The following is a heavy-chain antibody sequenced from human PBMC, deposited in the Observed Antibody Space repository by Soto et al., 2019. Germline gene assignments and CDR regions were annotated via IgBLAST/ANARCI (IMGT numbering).Heavy chain of an antibody. J-gene: IGHJ6*02. CDR2: IYYSGST. V-gene: IGHV4-39*01. CDR3: ARLLLGQQLHMDV. D-gene: IGHD6-13*01. CDR1: GGSISSSSYY. Sequence: QLQLQESGPGLVKPSETLSLTCTVSGGSISSSSYYWGWIRQPPGKGLEWIGSIYYSGSTYYNQSLKSRVTISVDTSKNQFSLKLSSVTAADTAVYYCARLLLGQQLHMDVWGQGTTVTVSS.